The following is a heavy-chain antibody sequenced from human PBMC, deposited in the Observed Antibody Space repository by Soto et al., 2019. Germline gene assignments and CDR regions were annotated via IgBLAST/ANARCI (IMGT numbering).Heavy chain of an antibody. Sequence: GESLKISCKGSGYSFTGYWIGWVRQMPGKGPEWMGIIYPGDSDTRYSPSFQGQVTISADKSISTAYLQWSSLKASDTAMYYCARLRARPPYYYYGMDVWGQGTTVTVSS. J-gene: IGHJ6*02. CDR3: ARLRARPPYYYYGMDV. V-gene: IGHV5-51*01. CDR1: GYSFTGYW. D-gene: IGHD6-6*01. CDR2: IYPGDSDT.